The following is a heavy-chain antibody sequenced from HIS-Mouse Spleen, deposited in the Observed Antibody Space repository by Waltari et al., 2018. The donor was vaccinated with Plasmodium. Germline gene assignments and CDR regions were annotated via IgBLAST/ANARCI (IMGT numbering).Heavy chain of an antibody. J-gene: IGHJ3*02. D-gene: IGHD1-1*01. CDR2: ISDDGSNK. Sequence: QVQLVESGGGVVQPGRSLRLSCAASGFTFSSYAMHWVRQAPGKGLEWGAVISDDGSNKYDADSGKGRFTISRDNSKNTLYLQMNSRRAEDTAVYYCARGTHNDAFDIWGQGTMVTVSS. CDR3: ARGTHNDAFDI. CDR1: GFTFSSYA. V-gene: IGHV3-30-3*01.